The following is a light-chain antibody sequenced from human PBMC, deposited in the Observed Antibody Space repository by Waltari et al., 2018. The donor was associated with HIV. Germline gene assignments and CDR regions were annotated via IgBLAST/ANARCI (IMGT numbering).Light chain of an antibody. V-gene: IGLV1-51*01. CDR1: TSNIGENY. Sequence: QSVLTQPPSVSAAPGQKVTISCSGRTSNIGENYVSWYQQLPGTAPKLLIYGNDKRPSGIPDRFSGSKSGTSATLDITGVQSGGGADYYCETWENSLSAGVFGGGTKLTVL. CDR2: GND. J-gene: IGLJ3*02. CDR3: ETWENSLSAGV.